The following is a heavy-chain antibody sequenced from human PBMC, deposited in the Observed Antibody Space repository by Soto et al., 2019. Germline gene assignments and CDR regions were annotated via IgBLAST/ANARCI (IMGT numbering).Heavy chain of an antibody. Sequence: QAGGSLRLSCAASGFTFSGHWMTRVRQAPGKGLEWVANINQDGGEKFYADSVKGRFTISRDNAKNSLFLQMNSLRAEDTALYYCTSRPPDMNYYGVFDHWGQGTPVTVSS. J-gene: IGHJ4*02. CDR2: INQDGGEK. CDR3: TSRPPDMNYYGVFDH. V-gene: IGHV3-7*03. CDR1: GFTFSGHW. D-gene: IGHD3-22*01.